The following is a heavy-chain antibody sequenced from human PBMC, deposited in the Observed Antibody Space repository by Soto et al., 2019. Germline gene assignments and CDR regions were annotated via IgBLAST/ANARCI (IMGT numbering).Heavy chain of an antibody. CDR1: GGSISSGGYY. CDR3: ATIDYGDYSY. CDR2: IYYSGST. V-gene: IGHV4-31*03. Sequence: SETLSLTCTVSGGSISSGGYYWSWIRQHPGKGLEWIGYIYYSGSTYYNPSLKSRVTISVDTSKNQFSLKLSSVTAADTAVYYCATIDYGDYSYWGQGTLVTVSS. J-gene: IGHJ4*02. D-gene: IGHD4-17*01.